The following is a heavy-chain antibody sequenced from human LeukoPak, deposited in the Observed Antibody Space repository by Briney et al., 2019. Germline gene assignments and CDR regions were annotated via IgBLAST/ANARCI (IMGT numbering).Heavy chain of an antibody. Sequence: ASVKVSCKASGYTFTGYYMHWVRQAPGQRLEWMGWINPNSGGTNYAQKFQGRVTMTRDTSISTAYMELSRLRSDDTAVYYCARDHAAYSSSWYDSDYWGQGTLVTVSS. V-gene: IGHV1-2*02. J-gene: IGHJ4*02. CDR1: GYTFTGYY. D-gene: IGHD6-13*01. CDR3: ARDHAAYSSSWYDSDY. CDR2: INPNSGGT.